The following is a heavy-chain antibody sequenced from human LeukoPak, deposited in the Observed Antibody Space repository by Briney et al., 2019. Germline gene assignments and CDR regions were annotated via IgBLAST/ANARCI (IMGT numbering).Heavy chain of an antibody. CDR2: IIPIFGTA. J-gene: IGHJ4*02. CDR1: GYTFTSYY. CDR3: ASDCGGDCYPFDY. D-gene: IGHD2-21*02. V-gene: IGHV1-69*06. Sequence: SVKVSCKASGYTFTSYYMHWVRQAPGQGLEWMGGIIPIFGTANYAQKFQGRVTITADKSTSTAYMELSSLRSEDTAVYYCASDCGGDCYPFDYWGQGTLVTVSS.